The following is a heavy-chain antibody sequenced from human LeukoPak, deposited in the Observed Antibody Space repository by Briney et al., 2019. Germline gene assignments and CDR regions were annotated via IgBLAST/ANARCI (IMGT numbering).Heavy chain of an antibody. Sequence: SETLSLTCAVYGGSFSGYYWSWIRQPPGKALEWIGEINHSGSTNYNPSLKSRVTISVDTSKNQFSLKLSSVTAADTAVYYCARIPVFRSWFDPWGQGTLVTVSS. V-gene: IGHV4-34*01. CDR1: GGSFSGYY. J-gene: IGHJ5*02. D-gene: IGHD2-21*01. CDR2: INHSGST. CDR3: ARIPVFRSWFDP.